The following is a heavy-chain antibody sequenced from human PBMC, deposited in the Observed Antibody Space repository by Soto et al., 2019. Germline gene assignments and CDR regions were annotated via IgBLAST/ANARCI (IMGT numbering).Heavy chain of an antibody. Sequence: QVQLVESGGGVVQPGRSLRLSCAASGFTFSSYGMHWVRQAPGKGLEWVAVIWYDGSNKYYADSVKGRFTISRDNSKNTLYLQMNSLRAEDTAVYYCXSEYCSGGSCYYYGMDVWGQGTTVTVSS. D-gene: IGHD2-15*01. CDR2: IWYDGSNK. CDR1: GFTFSSYG. CDR3: XSEYCSGGSCYYYGMDV. V-gene: IGHV3-33*01. J-gene: IGHJ6*02.